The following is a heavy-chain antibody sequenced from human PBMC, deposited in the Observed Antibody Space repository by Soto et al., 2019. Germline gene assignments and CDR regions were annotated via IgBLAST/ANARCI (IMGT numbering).Heavy chain of an antibody. Sequence: PGGSLRLSCAASGFTFSSYAMSWVRQAPGKGLEWVSAISGSGGSTYYADSVKGRFTISRDNSKNTLYLQMNSLRAEDTAVYYCAKSSYYDFWSGYWGAETHFDYWGQGTLVTVSS. CDR3: AKSSYYDFWSGYWGAETHFDY. D-gene: IGHD3-3*01. V-gene: IGHV3-23*01. CDR2: ISGSGGST. CDR1: GFTFSSYA. J-gene: IGHJ4*02.